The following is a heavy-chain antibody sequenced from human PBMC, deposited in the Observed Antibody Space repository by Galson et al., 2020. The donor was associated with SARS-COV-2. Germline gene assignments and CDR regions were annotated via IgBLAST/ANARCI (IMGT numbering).Heavy chain of an antibody. D-gene: IGHD1-7*01. CDR3: AHRRGSYNWNYATNWFDP. J-gene: IGHJ5*02. Sequence: SGPTLVKPTQTLTLTCTFSGFSLSTSGVGVGWIRQPPGKALEWLALIYWDDDKRYSPSLKSRLTITKDTSKNQVVLTMTNMDPVDTATYYCAHRRGSYNWNYATNWFDPWGQGTLVTVSS. CDR1: GFSLSTSGVG. CDR2: IYWDDDK. V-gene: IGHV2-5*02.